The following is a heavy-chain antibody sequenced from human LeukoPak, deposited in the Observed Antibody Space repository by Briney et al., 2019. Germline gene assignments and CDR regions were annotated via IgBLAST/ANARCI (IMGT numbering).Heavy chain of an antibody. V-gene: IGHV1-2*02. CDR3: ARGFQQLENWDWFDP. J-gene: IGHJ5*02. CDR1: GYTFTSYD. D-gene: IGHD6-13*01. CDR2: INPNSGAT. Sequence: ASVKVSCKASGYTFTSYDITWVRQAPGLGLEWMGWINPNSGATNYAQKFQGRVTMTRDTSISTAYMELNRLRSDDTAVYYCARGFQQLENWDWFDPWGQGTLVTVSS.